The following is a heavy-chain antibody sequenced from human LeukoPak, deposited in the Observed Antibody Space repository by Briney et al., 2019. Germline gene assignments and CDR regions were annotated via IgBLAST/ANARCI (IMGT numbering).Heavy chain of an antibody. Sequence: GESLKISCKGSGFSFTSYWIGWVRQMPGKGLEWMGIIYPGDSDTTYSPSFQGQVTISADKSISTAYLQWSSLKASDTAMYYCASRSGRGLYGMDVWGLGTMVTVSS. CDR1: GFSFTSYW. J-gene: IGHJ6*02. CDR2: IYPGDSDT. D-gene: IGHD2-15*01. CDR3: ASRSGRGLYGMDV. V-gene: IGHV5-51*01.